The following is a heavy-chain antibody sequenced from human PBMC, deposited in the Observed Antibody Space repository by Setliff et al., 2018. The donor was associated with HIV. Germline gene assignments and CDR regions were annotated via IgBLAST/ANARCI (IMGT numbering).Heavy chain of an antibody. CDR1: GDSVSSNSAA. CDR2: TYYRSKWCY. CDR3: ARGSYGSVLL. V-gene: IGHV6-1*01. D-gene: IGHD6-19*01. J-gene: IGHJ4*02. Sequence: SQTLSLTCAISGDSVSSNSAAWNWVRQSPSRGLEWLGRTYYRSKWCYNYAVSVKGRITINPDTSKNEFSLQLNSVTPEDTAVYYCARGSYGSVLLWGQGILVTVSS.